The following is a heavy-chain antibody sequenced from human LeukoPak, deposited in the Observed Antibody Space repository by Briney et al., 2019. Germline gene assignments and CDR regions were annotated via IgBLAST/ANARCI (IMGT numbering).Heavy chain of an antibody. CDR1: GFTFSSYA. V-gene: IGHV3-23*01. J-gene: IGHJ4*02. Sequence: GGSLRLSCAASGFTFSSYAMSWVRQAPGKGLEWVSAISGSGGSTYYADSVKGRFTISRDNSKNTLYLQRNRLRAEDTAVYYCAKALGDRAGFYYFDYWGQGTLVTVSS. CDR3: AKALGDRAGFYYFDY. CDR2: ISGSGGST. D-gene: IGHD3-16*01.